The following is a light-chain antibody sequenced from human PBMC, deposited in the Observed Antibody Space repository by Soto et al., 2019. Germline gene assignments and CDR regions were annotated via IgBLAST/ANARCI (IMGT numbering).Light chain of an antibody. CDR1: QSVDRY. CDR3: QQRGNWPST. V-gene: IGKV3-11*01. CDR2: DAY. Sequence: EVVFTQSPDTLTLSPWATSTPSCTASQSVDRYVAWYQQKLGQAPRLLIYDAYTRATGVGARFTGSGSATDFSLTITSLEPEDFAVYYCQQRGNWPSTFGPGTKMDIK. J-gene: IGKJ2*02.